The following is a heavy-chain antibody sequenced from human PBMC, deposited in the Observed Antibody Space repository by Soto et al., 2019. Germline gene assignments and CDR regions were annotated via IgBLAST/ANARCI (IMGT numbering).Heavy chain of an antibody. J-gene: IGHJ6*03. CDR1: GGSFSGYY. CDR3: ARGRVRGVIKNYYYYMDV. D-gene: IGHD3-10*01. CDR2: INHSGST. V-gene: IGHV4-34*01. Sequence: SETLSLTCAVYGGSFSGYYWSWIRQPPGKGLEWIGEINHSGSTNYNLSLKSRVTISVDTSKNQFSLKLSSVTAADTAVYYCARGRVRGVIKNYYYYMDVWGKGTTVTVSS.